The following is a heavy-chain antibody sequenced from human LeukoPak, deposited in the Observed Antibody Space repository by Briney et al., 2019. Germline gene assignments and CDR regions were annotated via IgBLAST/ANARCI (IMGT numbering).Heavy chain of an antibody. Sequence: GGSLRLSCAASGFTFDDYAMHWVRQAPGKGLEWVSGISWNSGSIGYADSVKGRFTISRDNAKNSLYLQMNSLRAEDTAVYYCARRYNDFWSGYYLWYYGMDVWGQGTTVTVSS. V-gene: IGHV3-9*01. CDR2: ISWNSGSI. J-gene: IGHJ6*02. D-gene: IGHD3-3*01. CDR1: GFTFDDYA. CDR3: ARRYNDFWSGYYLWYYGMDV.